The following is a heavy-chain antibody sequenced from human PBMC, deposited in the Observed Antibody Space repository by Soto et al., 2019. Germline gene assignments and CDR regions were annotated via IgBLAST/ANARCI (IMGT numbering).Heavy chain of an antibody. D-gene: IGHD1-26*01. CDR1: GYTFTSYY. CDR3: ARDLTQGGATDY. Sequence: QVQLVQSGAEVKKPGASVKVSCKASGYTFTSYYMYWVRQAPGPGLEWMGIINPSGGSTSYAQKFQGIVTMTRDTSTSTVYMELSSLRSEDTAVYYCARDLTQGGATDYWGQGTLVTVSS. V-gene: IGHV1-46*01. J-gene: IGHJ4*02. CDR2: INPSGGST.